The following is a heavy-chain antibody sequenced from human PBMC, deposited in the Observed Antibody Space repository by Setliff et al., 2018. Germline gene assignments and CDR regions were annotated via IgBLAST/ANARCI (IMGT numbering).Heavy chain of an antibody. J-gene: IGHJ4*02. D-gene: IGHD6-13*01. CDR1: GYTFTSYG. Sequence: ASVKVSCKASGYTFTSYGISWVRQAPGQGLEWMGWISAYNGNTNYAQKLQGRVTMTTDTSTSTAYMELRSLRSADTAVYYCARAETSIAAAGTWDYFDYWGQGTLVTVSS. V-gene: IGHV1-18*01. CDR2: ISAYNGNT. CDR3: ARAETSIAAAGTWDYFDY.